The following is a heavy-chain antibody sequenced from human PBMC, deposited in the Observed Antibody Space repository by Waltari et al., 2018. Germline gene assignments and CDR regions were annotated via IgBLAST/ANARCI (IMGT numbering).Heavy chain of an antibody. D-gene: IGHD3-10*01. Sequence: QVQLQESGPGLVKPSGTLSLTCAVSGGSISSSNWWSWVRQPPGKGLEWIGEIYHSGRNTYNPSLKSRVTISVDKSKNQFSLKLSSVTAADTAVYYCARVSDGFYYYYYGMDVWGQGTTVTVSS. CDR2: IYHSGRN. J-gene: IGHJ6*02. V-gene: IGHV4-4*02. CDR3: ARVSDGFYYYYYGMDV. CDR1: GGSISSSNW.